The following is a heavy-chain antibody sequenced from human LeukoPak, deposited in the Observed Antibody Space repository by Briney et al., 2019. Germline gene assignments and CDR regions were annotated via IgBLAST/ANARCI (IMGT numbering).Heavy chain of an antibody. CDR2: IRSKTNNYAT. CDR1: GFTVSVSA. V-gene: IGHV3-73*01. J-gene: IGHJ4*02. D-gene: IGHD4-17*01. CDR3: TEDYGDYGPLGY. Sequence: GGSLRLSCAASGFTVSVSALHWVRQAPGKGLEWVGRIRSKTNNYATAYAASVKGRFSISRDDSKNTAYLQMNSLKTEDTAVYYCTEDYGDYGPLGYWGQGTLVTVSS.